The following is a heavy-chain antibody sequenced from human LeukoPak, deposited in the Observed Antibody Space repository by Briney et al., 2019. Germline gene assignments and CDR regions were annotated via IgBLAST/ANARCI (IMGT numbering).Heavy chain of an antibody. J-gene: IGHJ4*02. D-gene: IGHD4-4*01. CDR2: ISGSGGST. CDR3: AKGLRRDGYSPFDY. CDR1: GFTFSSYA. Sequence: QSGGSLRLSCAASGFTFSSYAMSWVRQAPGKGLEWVSAISGSGGSTYYADSVKGRFTISRDNSKNTLYLQMNSLRAEDTAVYYCAKGLRRDGYSPFDYWGQGTLVTVSS. V-gene: IGHV3-23*01.